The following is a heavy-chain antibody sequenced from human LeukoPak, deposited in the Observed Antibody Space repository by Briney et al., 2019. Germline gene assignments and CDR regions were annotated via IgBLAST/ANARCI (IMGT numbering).Heavy chain of an antibody. CDR1: GGSISSYF. V-gene: IGHV4-4*08. CDR2: IYTSGST. J-gene: IGHJ5*02. CDR3: ARRGSWFDP. Sequence: SETLSLTCTVSGGSISSYFWSWIRQPPGKGLEWIGYIYTSGSTKYSPSLKSRVTISLDTSKNQFSLKLNSVTAADTAVYYCARRGSWFDPWGQGTLVTVSS. D-gene: IGHD2-15*01.